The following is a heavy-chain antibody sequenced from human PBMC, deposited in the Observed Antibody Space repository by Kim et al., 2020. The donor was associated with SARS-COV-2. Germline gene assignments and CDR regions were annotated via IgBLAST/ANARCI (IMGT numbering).Heavy chain of an antibody. D-gene: IGHD6-13*01. CDR3: AKYSSNTFGVGPTSDY. CDR1: GFTFDDYA. Sequence: GGSLRLSCAASGFTFDDYAMHWVRQAPGKGLEWVSLISGDGGSTYYADSVKGRFTISRDNSKNSLYLQMNSLRTEDTALYYCAKYSSNTFGVGPTSDYWGQGTLVTVSS. V-gene: IGHV3-43*02. J-gene: IGHJ4*02. CDR2: ISGDGGST.